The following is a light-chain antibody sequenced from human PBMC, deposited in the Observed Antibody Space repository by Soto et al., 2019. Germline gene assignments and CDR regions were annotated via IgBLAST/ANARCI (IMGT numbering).Light chain of an antibody. CDR3: QQLNSYPPT. CDR2: AAS. Sequence: IQLTLSPSSLSASIGDRVTITCRASQGISSYLAWYQQKPGKAPKLLIYAASTLQRGVPSRFSGSGSGTDFTLTISSLQPEDFATYYCQQLNSYPPTFGGGTKVEIK. J-gene: IGKJ4*01. CDR1: QGISSY. V-gene: IGKV1-9*01.